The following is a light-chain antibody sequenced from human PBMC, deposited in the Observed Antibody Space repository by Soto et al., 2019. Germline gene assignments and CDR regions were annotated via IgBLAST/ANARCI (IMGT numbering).Light chain of an antibody. J-gene: IGKJ1*01. CDR2: GAS. V-gene: IGKV3-15*01. CDR3: QQYNKWPPWM. CDR1: LSVSTT. Sequence: EIVMTQSQATLSVAPGERATLSCGAILSVSTTLAWYQQKPGQAPRLLIYGASTRATGIPARFSGSGSGTEFTLTISSLQSEDFAVYYCQQYNKWPPWMFGQGTKVDI.